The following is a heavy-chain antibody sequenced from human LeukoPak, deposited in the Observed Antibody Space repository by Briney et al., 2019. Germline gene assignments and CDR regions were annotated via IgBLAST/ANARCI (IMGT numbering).Heavy chain of an antibody. V-gene: IGHV3-33*06. D-gene: IGHD3-22*01. Sequence: GGSLRLSCAASGFTFSSYGMHWVRQAPGKGLEWVAVIWYDGSNKYYADSVQGRFTISRDNSKNTLYLQMNSLRAEDTAVYYCAKERDYDSSGYSGRGYYFDYWGQGTLVTVSS. CDR2: IWYDGSNK. CDR3: AKERDYDSSGYSGRGYYFDY. CDR1: GFTFSSYG. J-gene: IGHJ4*02.